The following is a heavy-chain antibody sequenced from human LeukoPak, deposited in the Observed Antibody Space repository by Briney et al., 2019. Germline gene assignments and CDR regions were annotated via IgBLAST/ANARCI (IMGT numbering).Heavy chain of an antibody. J-gene: IGHJ4*02. CDR3: ARGVAAGYDY. V-gene: IGHV1-8*01. Sequence: ASVKVSCKASGYTFTSYDINWVRQATGQGLEWMGWMSPNSGNTGYAQKFQGRVTITRNTSISTAYMELSSLRSDDTAMYYCARGVAAGYDYWGQGTLVTVSS. CDR1: GYTFTSYD. CDR2: MSPNSGNT. D-gene: IGHD6-13*01.